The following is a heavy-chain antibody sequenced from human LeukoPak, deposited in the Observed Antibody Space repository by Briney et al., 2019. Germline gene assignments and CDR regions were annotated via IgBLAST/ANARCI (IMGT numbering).Heavy chain of an antibody. D-gene: IGHD5-18*01. V-gene: IGHV3-30*18. CDR3: AKLTWIQLWSTGGRGFHY. Sequence: GRSLRLSCAASGFTFSSYGMHWVRQAPGKGLEWVAVISYDGSNKYYADSVKGRFTISRDNSKNTLYLQMNSLRAEDTAVYYCAKLTWIQLWSTGGRGFHYWGQGTLVTVSS. CDR1: GFTFSSYG. J-gene: IGHJ4*02. CDR2: ISYDGSNK.